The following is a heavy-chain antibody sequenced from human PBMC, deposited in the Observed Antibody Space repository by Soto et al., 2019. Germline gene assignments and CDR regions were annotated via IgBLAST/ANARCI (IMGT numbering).Heavy chain of an antibody. J-gene: IGHJ4*02. CDR1: GGSVSSSFFY. V-gene: IGHV4-61*01. Sequence: NPSETLSLTCTVSGGSVSSSFFYWSWVRQPPGQRLEWIGYIYYTGTTNYNPSLASRVAMSVDTSKKQFTLNLRSLTAADTARYYCALLTTSSGWSLFDSWGQGMLVTVSS. CDR3: ALLTTSSGWSLFDS. D-gene: IGHD6-13*01. CDR2: IYYTGTT.